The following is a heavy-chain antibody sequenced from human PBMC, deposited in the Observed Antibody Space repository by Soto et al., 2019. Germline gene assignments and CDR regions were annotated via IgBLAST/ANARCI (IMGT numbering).Heavy chain of an antibody. J-gene: IGHJ6*02. CDR2: ISPKSGSI. CDR1: GYTFTRNG. CDR3: VKDRDSNSWPSRDV. D-gene: IGHD3-22*01. V-gene: IGHV1-18*01. Sequence: ASVKVSCKTSGYTFTRNGISWVRQAPGQGLEWMGWISPKSGSIKYAQRFQGRVIMTTDTSTSTAYMELRSLRSDDTAVYYCVKDRDSNSWPSRDVWGPGTTVTVSS.